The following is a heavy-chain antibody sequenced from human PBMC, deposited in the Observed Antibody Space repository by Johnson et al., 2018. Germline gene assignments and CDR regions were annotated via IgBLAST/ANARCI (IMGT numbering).Heavy chain of an antibody. CDR3: ARGLTYYYDSSGYAYMDV. J-gene: IGHJ6*03. D-gene: IGHD3-22*01. CDR1: GFTFSSYD. Sequence: VQLVESGGGLVQPGGSXRLSCAASGFTFSSYDMHWVRQATGKGLEWVSAIGTAGDTYYPGHVKGRFTISRENAKNSLHRQMNSLRTEDTAVYYCARGLTYYYDSSGYAYMDVWGKGTTVTVSS. V-gene: IGHV3-13*01. CDR2: IGTAGDT.